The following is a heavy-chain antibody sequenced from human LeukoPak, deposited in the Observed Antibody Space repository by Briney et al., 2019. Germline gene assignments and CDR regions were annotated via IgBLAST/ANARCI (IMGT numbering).Heavy chain of an antibody. CDR2: ISGSGGTT. V-gene: IGHV3-23*01. CDR3: ARDLSGIAGYTYGRGIDY. J-gene: IGHJ4*02. Sequence: GGSLRLSCAASGFTFNTYAMTWVRQAPGKGLEWVSAISGSGGTTHYADSVKGRFIISRDNAKTSLYLQMNSLRAEDTAVYYCARDLSGIAGYTYGRGIDYWGQGTLVTVSS. CDR1: GFTFNTYA. D-gene: IGHD5-18*01.